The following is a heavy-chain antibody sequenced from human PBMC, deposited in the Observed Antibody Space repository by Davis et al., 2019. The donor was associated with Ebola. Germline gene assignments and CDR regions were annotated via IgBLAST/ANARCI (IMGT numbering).Heavy chain of an antibody. CDR3: GRRVWGDSLD. J-gene: IGHJ4*02. CDR2: IYYSGST. V-gene: IGHV4-59*12. Sequence: MPSETLSLTCTVSGGSISSYYWSWIRQPPGKGLEWIGYIYYSGSTNYNPSLKSRVTISVDTSKNQFSLKLTSVTAADTAVYYCGRRVWGDSLDCGQGALVTVSS. CDR1: GGSISSYY. D-gene: IGHD2-21*01.